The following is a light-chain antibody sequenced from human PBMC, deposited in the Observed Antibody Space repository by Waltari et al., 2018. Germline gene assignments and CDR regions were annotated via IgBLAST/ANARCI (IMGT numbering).Light chain of an antibody. J-gene: IGLJ2*01. CDR3: ATWDGSLSAVV. CDR1: SSNIGNNY. Sequence: QSVLTQPPSVSAAPGQKVTISCSGSSSNIGNNYVSWYQHLPVIAPKLLIYDNNKRPSGIPDRFSGSKSGTSATLAITGLQTGDEGDYYCATWDGSLSAVVFGGGTKLTVL. V-gene: IGLV1-51*01. CDR2: DNN.